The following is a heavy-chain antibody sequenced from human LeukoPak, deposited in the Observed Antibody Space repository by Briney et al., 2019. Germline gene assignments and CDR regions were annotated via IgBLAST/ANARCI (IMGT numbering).Heavy chain of an antibody. V-gene: IGHV1-18*01. CDR2: ISGYNANT. CDR1: GYTFTNYG. D-gene: IGHD6-25*01. Sequence: ASVKVSCKASGYTFTNYGISWVRQAPGQGLEWMGWISGYNANTKYAERVQGRVTMTTDTSTSTAYMELRSLRSDDTAVYYCAREGYSSGWNYFDYWGQGALVTVSS. CDR3: AREGYSSGWNYFDY. J-gene: IGHJ4*02.